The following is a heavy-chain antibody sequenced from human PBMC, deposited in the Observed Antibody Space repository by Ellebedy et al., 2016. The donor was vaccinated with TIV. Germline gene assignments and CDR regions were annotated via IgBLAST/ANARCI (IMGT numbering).Heavy chain of an antibody. CDR1: GFTFSSYA. J-gene: IGHJ4*02. D-gene: IGHD1-26*01. CDR3: AKDGGGSYHYFDY. Sequence: GGSLRLXXAASGFTFSSYAMSWVRQAPGKGLEWVSAISGSGGSTYYADSVKGRFTISRDNSKNTLYLQMNSLRAEDTAVYYCAKDGGGSYHYFDYWGQGTLVTVSS. CDR2: ISGSGGST. V-gene: IGHV3-23*01.